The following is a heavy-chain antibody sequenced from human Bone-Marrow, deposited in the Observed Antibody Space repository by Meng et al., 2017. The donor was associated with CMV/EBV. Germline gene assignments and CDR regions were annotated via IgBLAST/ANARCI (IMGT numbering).Heavy chain of an antibody. D-gene: IGHD6-13*01. CDR1: GYTFTGYY. J-gene: IGHJ6*02. CDR3: ARDWWWQQLGYGMYV. V-gene: IGHV1-2*02. CDR2: INPNSGGT. Sequence: ASVKVSCKASGYTFTGYYMHWVRQAPGQGLEWMGWINPNSGGTNYAQKFQGRVTMTRDTSISTAYMELSRLRSDDTAVYYCARDWWWQQLGYGMYVWGQGTTVTVSS.